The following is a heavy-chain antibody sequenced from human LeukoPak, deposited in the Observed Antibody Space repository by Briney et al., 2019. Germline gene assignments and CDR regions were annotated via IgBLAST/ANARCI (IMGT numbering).Heavy chain of an antibody. D-gene: IGHD2-15*01. CDR1: GGSITTYY. V-gene: IGHV4-59*08. Sequence: SETLSLTCSFSGGSITTYYWSWIRQPPGKGLEWIGYIYFSEIANGNTNYNPSLKSRVTISVDTSKNQFSLKLSSVTAADTAVYYCARPSGGTDHAFDIWGQGTMVTVSS. CDR3: ARPSGGTDHAFDI. CDR2: IYFSEIANGNT. J-gene: IGHJ3*02.